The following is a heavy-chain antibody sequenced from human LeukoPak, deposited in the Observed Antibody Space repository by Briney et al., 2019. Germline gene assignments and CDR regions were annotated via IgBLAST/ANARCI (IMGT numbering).Heavy chain of an antibody. CDR1: GDSVSSNSPT. CDR2: TYYRSKWYN. CDR3: ARQGVDGWFDP. V-gene: IGHV6-1*01. D-gene: IGHD3/OR15-3a*01. J-gene: IGHJ5*02. Sequence: SQTLSLTCAISGDSVSSNSPTWNWIRQSPSRGLEWLGRTYYRSKWYNDYAVSVKSRITIDPDTSKNQLSLHLNSVTPEDTAVYYCARQGVDGWFDPWGQGTLVTVSS.